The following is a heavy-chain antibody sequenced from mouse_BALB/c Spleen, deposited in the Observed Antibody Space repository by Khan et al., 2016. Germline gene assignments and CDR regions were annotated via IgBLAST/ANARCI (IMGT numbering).Heavy chain of an antibody. V-gene: IGHV5-17*02. Sequence: EVELVESGGGLVQPGGSRKLSCAASGFTFSRFGTHWVRQTPEKGLEWVAYISSGSSTIYYAETLKGRLTISRDNPKNALFLQMTSLRSEDTAMDYCARGDYCGQGTTLTVSS. CDR3: ARGDY. CDR1: GFTFSRFG. CDR2: ISSGSSTI. J-gene: IGHJ2*01.